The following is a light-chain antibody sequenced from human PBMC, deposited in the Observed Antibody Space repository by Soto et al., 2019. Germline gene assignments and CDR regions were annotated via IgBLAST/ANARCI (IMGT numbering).Light chain of an antibody. J-gene: IGKJ4*01. CDR2: DAS. CDR1: QSVSSY. V-gene: IGKV3-11*01. CDR3: QQRSNWPPLT. Sequence: EIVLTQSPATLSLSPGERATLSCRASQSVSSYLAWYQQKPGQAPRLLIYDASTRATGIPARFSGSGSGTDFILTISSLEPDDVSVYYCQQRSNWPPLTFGGGTKVEIK.